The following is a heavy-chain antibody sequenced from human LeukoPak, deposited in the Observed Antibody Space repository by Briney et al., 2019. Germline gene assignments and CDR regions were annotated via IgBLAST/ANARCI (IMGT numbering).Heavy chain of an antibody. V-gene: IGHV4-59*01. CDR1: GGSISSYY. Sequence: SETLSLTCTVSGGSISSYYWSWIRQPPGKGLEWIGYIYYSGSTNYSPSLKSRVTISVDTSKNQFSLKLSSVTAADTAVYYCARDLRWGYNWFDPWGQGTLVTVPS. CDR2: IYYSGST. D-gene: IGHD4-23*01. J-gene: IGHJ5*02. CDR3: ARDLRWGYNWFDP.